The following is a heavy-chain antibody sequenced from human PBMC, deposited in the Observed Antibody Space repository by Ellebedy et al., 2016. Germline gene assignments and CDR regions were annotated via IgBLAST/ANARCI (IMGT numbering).Heavy chain of an antibody. V-gene: IGHV1-46*01. CDR2: INPSGGST. Sequence: ASVKVSXXASGYTFTSYYMHWVRQAPGQGLEWMGIINPSGGSTSYAQKFQGRVTMTRDTSTSTVYMELSSLRSEDTAVYYCARDTHCSGGSCPLEAEYFQHWGQGTLVTVSS. D-gene: IGHD2-15*01. CDR1: GYTFTSYY. J-gene: IGHJ1*01. CDR3: ARDTHCSGGSCPLEAEYFQH.